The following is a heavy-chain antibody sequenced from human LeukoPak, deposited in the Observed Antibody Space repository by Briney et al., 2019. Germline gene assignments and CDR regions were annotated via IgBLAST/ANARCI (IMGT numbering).Heavy chain of an antibody. CDR1: GGSFSGYY. Sequence: SETLSLTCAVYGGSFSGYYWSWIRQPPGKGLEWIGEINHSGSTNYNPSLKSRVTISVDTSKNQFSLKLSSVTAADTAVYYCARGLGDYWGQGTLVTVSS. CDR3: ARGLGDY. CDR2: INHSGST. V-gene: IGHV4-34*01. J-gene: IGHJ4*02.